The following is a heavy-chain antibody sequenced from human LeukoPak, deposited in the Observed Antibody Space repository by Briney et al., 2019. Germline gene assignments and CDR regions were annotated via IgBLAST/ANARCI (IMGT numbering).Heavy chain of an antibody. CDR3: ARLGPVIRGDSDS. CDR1: GYTFTHYY. Sequence: ASVKVSCKASGYTFTHYYVHWVRQAPGQGLEGMGWINPKNGGPNFAQKFQGRVTMTRDTSTSTAYMEMTSLKSDDTAVYYCARLGPVIRGDSDSWGQGTLVTVSS. V-gene: IGHV1-2*02. D-gene: IGHD3-10*01. CDR2: INPKNGGP. J-gene: IGHJ4*02.